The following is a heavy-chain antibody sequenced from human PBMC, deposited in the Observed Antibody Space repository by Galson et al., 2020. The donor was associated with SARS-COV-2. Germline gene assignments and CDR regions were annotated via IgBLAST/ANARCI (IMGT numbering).Heavy chain of an antibody. CDR2: MFYSGNN. V-gene: IGHV4-39*01. CDR1: GVSITSSTYY. Sequence: SETLSLTCTVSGVSITSSTYYWGWIRQPPGKGLEWIGSMFYSGNNDYKPSLKSRLTISVDTSKNQFSLKLQSVTAADTAVYFCAMGIPQLRFVQWLPYGWFESWGQGTLVTVSS. CDR3: AMGIPQLRFVQWLPYGWFES. J-gene: IGHJ5*01. D-gene: IGHD3-3*01.